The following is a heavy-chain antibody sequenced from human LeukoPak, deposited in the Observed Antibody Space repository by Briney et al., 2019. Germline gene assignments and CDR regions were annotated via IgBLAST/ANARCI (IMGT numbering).Heavy chain of an antibody. CDR2: IIPMFDIT. CDR1: GCTFSSYG. J-gene: IGHJ5*02. CDR3: AKDSSAAGSGGLFDP. V-gene: IGHV1-69*04. Sequence: ASVKVSCKASGCTFSSYGVSWVRQAPGQRLEWLGRIIPMFDITNYAQKFQGRVTVNADKATNTAYMELRRLISEDTAACYCAKDSSAAGSGGLFDPWGQGTQVTVSS. D-gene: IGHD6-13*01.